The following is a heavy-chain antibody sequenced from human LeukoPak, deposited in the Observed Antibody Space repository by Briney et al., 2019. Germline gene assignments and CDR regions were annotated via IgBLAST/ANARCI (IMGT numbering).Heavy chain of an antibody. CDR3: ARRVIASRSDYFDS. CDR2: INPSGGST. Sequence: ASVKVSCKASGYTFTSYYMHWVRQAPGQGLEWMGIINPSGGSTSYAQNFQDRLTISADKSTSTAYMELSSLRFEDTAIYYCARRVIASRSDYFDSWGQGTLVTVSS. J-gene: IGHJ4*02. D-gene: IGHD6-6*01. V-gene: IGHV1-46*01. CDR1: GYTFTSYY.